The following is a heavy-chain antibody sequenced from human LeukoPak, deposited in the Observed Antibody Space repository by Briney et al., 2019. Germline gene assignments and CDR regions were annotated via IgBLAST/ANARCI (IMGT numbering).Heavy chain of an antibody. V-gene: IGHV3-74*01. CDR1: GFTFSSYW. Sequence: GGSLRLSCAASGFTFSSYWMHWVRQAPGKGLVWVSRINSDGSSTRYADSVKGRFTISRDNAKNSLYLQMNSLRAEDTAVYCVARGGWARFDYWGQGTLVTVSS. CDR2: INSDGSST. J-gene: IGHJ4*02. CDR3: ARGGWARFDY. D-gene: IGHD6-19*01.